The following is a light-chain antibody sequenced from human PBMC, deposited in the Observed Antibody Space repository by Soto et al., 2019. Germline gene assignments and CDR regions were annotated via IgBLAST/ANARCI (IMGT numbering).Light chain of an antibody. CDR3: QQYYSTPSEVT. J-gene: IGKJ5*01. CDR1: QSVLYSSNNKNY. CDR2: WAS. Sequence: DIVMTQSPDSLAVSVGERATINCKSSQSVLYSSNNKNYLAWYQQKPGQPPKLLIYWASTRESGVPDRFSGSGSGTDFTLTISALQAEDVAVYYCQQYYSTPSEVTFGQGTRLEIK. V-gene: IGKV4-1*01.